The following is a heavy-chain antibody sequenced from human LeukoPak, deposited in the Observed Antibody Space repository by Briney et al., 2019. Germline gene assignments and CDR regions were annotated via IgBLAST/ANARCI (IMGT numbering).Heavy chain of an antibody. CDR1: GGSISSGGYY. V-gene: IGHV4-31*03. D-gene: IGHD3-22*01. J-gene: IGHJ4*02. CDR3: ARGWGDYYDSSGYYLD. CDR2: IYYSGST. Sequence: PSQTLSLTCTVSGGSISSGGYYWSWIRQHPGKGLEWIGYIYYSGSTYYNPSLKSRVTMSVDTSKNQFSLKLSSVTAADTAVYYCARGWGDYYDSSGYYLDWGQGTLVTVSS.